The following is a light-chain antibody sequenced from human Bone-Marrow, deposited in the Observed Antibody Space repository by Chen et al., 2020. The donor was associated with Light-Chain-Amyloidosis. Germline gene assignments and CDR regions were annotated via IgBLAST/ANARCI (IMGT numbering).Light chain of an antibody. CDR3: QSADSSGTYEVI. Sequence: YELTPPPSVSASPGQTARHTCSGDDLLRKYAYWYQQKPGQAPVLVIHRDTERPSGISERFSGSSSGTTATLTISGVQAEDEADYHCQSADSSGTYEVIFGGGTKLTVL. V-gene: IGLV3-25*03. CDR1: DLLRKY. J-gene: IGLJ2*01. CDR2: RDT.